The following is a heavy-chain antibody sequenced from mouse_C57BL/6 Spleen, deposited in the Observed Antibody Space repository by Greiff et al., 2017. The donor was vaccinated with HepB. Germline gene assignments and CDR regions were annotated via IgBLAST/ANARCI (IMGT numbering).Heavy chain of an antibody. CDR3: ASTVVDAMDY. CDR2: LNPSSGYT. V-gene: IGHV1-7*01. J-gene: IGHJ4*01. CDR1: GYTFTSYW. D-gene: IGHD1-1*01. Sequence: VQLQQSGAELAKPGASVKLYCKASGYTFTSYWMHWVKQRPGQGLEWIRYLNPSSGYTTYHQKFKDNTTLTADKSSSTAYMQLTSLTYGPAAVYYCASTVVDAMDYWGQGTSVTVAS.